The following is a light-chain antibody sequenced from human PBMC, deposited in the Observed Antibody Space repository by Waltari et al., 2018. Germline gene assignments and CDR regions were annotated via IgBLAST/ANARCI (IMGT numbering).Light chain of an antibody. CDR2: KAS. J-gene: IGKJ1*01. CDR3: LQYKTLWT. V-gene: IGKV1-5*03. CDR1: QNIGPW. Sequence: DIQMTQSPSTLSASVGDRVTITCRASQNIGPWLAWYQQKSGRAPQILIYKASDLEIGVPSRFSGSGSWTEFTLTISSLQPDDFATYYCLQYKTLWTFGQGTKVDIK.